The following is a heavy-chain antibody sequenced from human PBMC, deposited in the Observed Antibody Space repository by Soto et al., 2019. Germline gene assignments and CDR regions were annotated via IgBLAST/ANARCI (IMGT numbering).Heavy chain of an antibody. D-gene: IGHD3-10*01. CDR1: GVSISSTSSY. V-gene: IGHV4-39*01. J-gene: IGHJ5*02. Sequence: QLQLQESGPGLVKPSETLSLTCSVSGVSISSTSSYWGWVRQPPEKGLEWIGSISFSGTSYFNPSLKSRVTISVDSSKNQCSMSFSAVTAPDPTGYYCARHLSSPLGFGEYGVNWFDPWGQGTLVTVSS. CDR2: ISFSGTS. CDR3: ARHLSSPLGFGEYGVNWFDP.